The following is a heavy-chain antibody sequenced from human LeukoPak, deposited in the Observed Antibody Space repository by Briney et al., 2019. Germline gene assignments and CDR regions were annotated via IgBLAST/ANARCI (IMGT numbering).Heavy chain of an antibody. J-gene: IGHJ5*02. CDR3: ARVPRRGERFDP. CDR1: GYTFTSYD. V-gene: IGHV1-8*01. Sequence: ASVKVSCKASGYTFTSYDVNWVRQATGQGLERMGWMNPISGDTGYALKFQGRVTMSRNTSISTAYMELGSLRSEDTAVYYCARVPRRGERFDPWGLGTLVTVSS. CDR2: MNPISGDT. D-gene: IGHD3-10*01.